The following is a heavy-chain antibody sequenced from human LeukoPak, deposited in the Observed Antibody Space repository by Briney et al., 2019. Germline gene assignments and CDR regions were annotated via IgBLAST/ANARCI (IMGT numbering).Heavy chain of an antibody. D-gene: IGHD7-27*01. V-gene: IGHV4-61*02. CDR3: ARGSELGIEHAFDI. CDR2: IYTRGSP. Sequence: SETLSLTCTLSVDSLSRGSDYGSSIRQPAGGGRGWIGRIYTRGSPTYNPPLKSRVTISVDTSKNQFSMKLSSVTAADTAVYYCARGSELGIEHAFDIWGQGTMVTVSS. J-gene: IGHJ3*02. CDR1: VDSLSRGSDY.